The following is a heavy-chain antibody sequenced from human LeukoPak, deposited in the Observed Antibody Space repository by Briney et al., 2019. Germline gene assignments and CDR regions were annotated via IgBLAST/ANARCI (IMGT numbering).Heavy chain of an antibody. D-gene: IGHD3/OR15-3a*01. CDR2: IYTRGGT. V-gene: IGHV4-61*02. CDR1: GDSITSGSYY. CDR3: ARDGLWPTPPGS. Sequence: SQTLSLTCTVSGDSITSGSYYWSWIRQPAGKGLEWIGRIYTRGGTTYNPSLKSRVSTSLDTSNNQFSLSLRSMTAADTAVYYCARDGLWPTPPGSWGQGTLVTVSS. J-gene: IGHJ5*02.